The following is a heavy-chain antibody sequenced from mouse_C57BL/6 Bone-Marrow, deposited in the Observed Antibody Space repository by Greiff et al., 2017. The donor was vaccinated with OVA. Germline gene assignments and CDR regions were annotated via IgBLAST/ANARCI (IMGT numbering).Heavy chain of an antibody. D-gene: IGHD1-1*01. Sequence: EVQLQQSGAELVRPGASVKLSCTASGFNIKDYYMHWVKQRPEQGLEWIGRVDPEDGDTEYAPKFQGKATMTADATSNTAYLQLSSLTSLDTAVYFCTGYYYGRRPCWYFDFRGTGAPATGPS. J-gene: IGHJ1*02. CDR1: GFNIKDYY. CDR2: VDPEDGDT. CDR3: TGYYYGRRPCWYFDF. V-gene: IGHV14-1*01.